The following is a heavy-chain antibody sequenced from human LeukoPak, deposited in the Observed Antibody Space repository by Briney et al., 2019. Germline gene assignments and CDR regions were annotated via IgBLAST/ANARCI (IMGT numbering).Heavy chain of an antibody. D-gene: IGHD3-22*01. CDR1: GGSFSGYY. J-gene: IGHJ4*02. V-gene: IGHV4-34*01. CDR3: ARCDAREHYYDSSGYYSYYFDY. CDR2: INHSGST. Sequence: SETLSLTCAVYGGSFSGYYWSWIRQPPGKGLEWIGEINHSGSTNYNPSLKSRVTISVGTSKNQFSLKLSSVTAADTAVYYRARCDAREHYYDSSGYYSYYFDYWGQGTLVTVSS.